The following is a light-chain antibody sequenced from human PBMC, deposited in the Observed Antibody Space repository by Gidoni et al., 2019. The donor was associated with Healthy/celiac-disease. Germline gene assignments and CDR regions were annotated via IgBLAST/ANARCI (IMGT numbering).Light chain of an antibody. Sequence: EIVFTPSPGTLSLSPGERATLSCRASQSVSSSYLAWYQQTPGQAPRLLIYCASSRATGIPDRFIGSGSGTDFTLTISRLEPEDFAVYYCQQYGSSSMYTFGQGTKLEIK. CDR1: QSVSSSY. J-gene: IGKJ2*01. V-gene: IGKV3-20*01. CDR3: QQYGSSSMYT. CDR2: CAS.